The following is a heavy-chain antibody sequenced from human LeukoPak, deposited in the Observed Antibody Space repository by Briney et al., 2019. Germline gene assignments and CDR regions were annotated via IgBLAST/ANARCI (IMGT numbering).Heavy chain of an antibody. CDR2: IRSKAYGGTT. D-gene: IGHD3-22*01. Sequence: GGSLRLSFTASGFTFGDYAMSWVRQAPGKGLEWVGFIRSKAYGGTTEYAASVKGRFTISRDDSKSIAYLQMNSLKTEDTAVYYCTRDSGYYYDSSGYPDYWGQGTLVTVSS. V-gene: IGHV3-49*04. CDR1: GFTFGDYA. J-gene: IGHJ4*02. CDR3: TRDSGYYYDSSGYPDY.